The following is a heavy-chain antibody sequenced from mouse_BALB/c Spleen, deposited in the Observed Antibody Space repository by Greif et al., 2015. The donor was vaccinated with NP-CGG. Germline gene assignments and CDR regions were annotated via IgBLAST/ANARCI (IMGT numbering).Heavy chain of an antibody. CDR3: TTVFAY. J-gene: IGHJ3*01. V-gene: IGHV6-6*02. CDR1: GFTFSNYW. CDR2: IRLKSNNYAT. Sequence: EVQGVESGGGLVQPGGSMKLSCVASGFTFSNYWMNWVRQSPEKGLEWVAEIRLKSNNYATHYAESVKGGFTISRDDSKSSVYLQMNNLRAEDTGIYYCTTVFAYWGQGTLVTVSA.